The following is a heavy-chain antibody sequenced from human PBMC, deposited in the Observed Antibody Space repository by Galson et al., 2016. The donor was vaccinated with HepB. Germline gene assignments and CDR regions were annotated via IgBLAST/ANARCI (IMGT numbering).Heavy chain of an antibody. CDR2: ITPISGTT. J-gene: IGHJ6*02. Sequence: SVKVSCKASRGTFNNYTITWVRQAPGQGLEWVGEITPISGTTDYAQKFQGRVTMNADRSNTFVYMELSRLSREDTALYFCAREKCLTTRCYFGGGMDVWGQGTMVTVSS. CDR3: AREKCLTTRCYFGGGMDV. V-gene: IGHV1-69*06. CDR1: RGTFNNYT. D-gene: IGHD2-2*01.